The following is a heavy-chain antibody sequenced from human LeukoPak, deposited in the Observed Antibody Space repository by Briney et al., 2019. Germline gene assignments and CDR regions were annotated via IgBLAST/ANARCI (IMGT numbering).Heavy chain of an antibody. CDR3: AKGGGYEAQYYYYYLDV. J-gene: IGHJ6*03. Sequence: GGSLRLSCAASGFTFSSYGMHWVRQAPGKGLEWVAFIRYDGSNKYYAGSVKGRFTISRDNSKNTLYLQMKSLRAEDTAVYYCAKGGGYEAQYYYYYLDVWGKGTTVTISS. CDR1: GFTFSSYG. CDR2: IRYDGSNK. D-gene: IGHD5-12*01. V-gene: IGHV3-30*02.